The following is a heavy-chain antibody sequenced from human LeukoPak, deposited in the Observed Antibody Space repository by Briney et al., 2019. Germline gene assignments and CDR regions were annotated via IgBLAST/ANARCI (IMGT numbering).Heavy chain of an antibody. Sequence: GGSLRLSCAASGFTFSSFGMSWVRQAPGKGLDWVSAISGSGGSTYHADSVKGRFTISRDNSKNTLYLQMNSLRAEDTAVYYCARDLGGNSGCCNFDYWGQGTLVTVSS. J-gene: IGHJ4*02. CDR3: ARDLGGNSGCCNFDY. CDR1: GFTFSSFG. D-gene: IGHD4-23*01. CDR2: ISGSGGST. V-gene: IGHV3-23*01.